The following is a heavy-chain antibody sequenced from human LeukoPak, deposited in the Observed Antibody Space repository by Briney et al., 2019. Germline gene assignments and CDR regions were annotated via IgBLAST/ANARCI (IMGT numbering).Heavy chain of an antibody. V-gene: IGHV4-59*08. J-gene: IGHJ4*02. CDR3: ARHRKQFLSYYFDY. D-gene: IGHD6-19*01. CDR2: IYYSGST. Sequence: RASETLSLTCTVSGGSISSYYWSWIRQPPGKGLEWIGYIYYSGSTNYNPSLKSRVTISVDTSKNQFSLKLSSVTAADTAVYYCARHRKQFLSYYFDYWGQGTLVTVSS. CDR1: GGSISSYY.